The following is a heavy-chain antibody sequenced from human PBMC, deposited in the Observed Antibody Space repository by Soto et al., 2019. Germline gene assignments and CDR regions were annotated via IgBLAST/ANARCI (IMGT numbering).Heavy chain of an antibody. CDR1: GFTFSSYA. CDR2: ISYDGSNK. D-gene: IGHD6-6*01. CDR3: ARGRSIAARRGYFDY. V-gene: IGHV3-30-3*01. J-gene: IGHJ4*02. Sequence: GGSLRLSCAASGFTFSSYAMHWVRQAPGKGLEWVAVISYDGSNKYYADSVKGRFTISRDNSKNTLYLQMNSLRAEDTAVYYCARGRSIAARRGYFDYWGQGTLVTVS.